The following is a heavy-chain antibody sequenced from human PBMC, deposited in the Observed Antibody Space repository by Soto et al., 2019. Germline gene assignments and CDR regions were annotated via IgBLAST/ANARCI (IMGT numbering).Heavy chain of an antibody. CDR1: GYSFTSYW. Sequence: GESLKISCKGSGYSFTSYWIGWVRQMPGKGLEWMGIIYPGDSDTRYSPSFQGQVTISADKSISTAYLQWSSLKASDTAMYYCARHPLGGYDYYYYYGMDVWGQGTTVTVSS. CDR3: ARHPLGGYDYYYYYGMDV. V-gene: IGHV5-51*01. CDR2: IYPGDSDT. J-gene: IGHJ6*02. D-gene: IGHD5-12*01.